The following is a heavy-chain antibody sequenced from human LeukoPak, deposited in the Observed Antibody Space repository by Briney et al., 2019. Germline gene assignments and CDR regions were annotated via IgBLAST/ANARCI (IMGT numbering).Heavy chain of an antibody. Sequence: GRSLRLSCVASGFTFKSYGMHWVRQAPGKGLEWVAIIWYDGSNKYYADFVKGRFTTSRDNSKNTLYLQMNSLRADDTAVYYCARVSGYSGTWYVDYWGQGTLVAVSS. CDR2: IWYDGSNK. J-gene: IGHJ4*02. V-gene: IGHV3-33*01. D-gene: IGHD6-13*01. CDR1: GFTFKSYG. CDR3: ARVSGYSGTWYVDY.